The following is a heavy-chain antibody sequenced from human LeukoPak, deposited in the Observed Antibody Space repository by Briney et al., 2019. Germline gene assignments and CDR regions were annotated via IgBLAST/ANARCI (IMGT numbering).Heavy chain of an antibody. CDR3: ARGCSTTSCYMRADNAFDI. D-gene: IGHD2-2*01. Sequence: SQTLSLTCTVSGGSLSSGGYYWSWIRQHPGKGLEWIGYIYYSGSTYHNPSLKSRVTISIDTSKNQFSLKLSSVTAADTAVYYCARGCSTTSCYMRADNAFDIWGQGTMVTVSS. CDR2: IYYSGST. CDR1: GGSLSSGGYY. V-gene: IGHV4-31*03. J-gene: IGHJ3*02.